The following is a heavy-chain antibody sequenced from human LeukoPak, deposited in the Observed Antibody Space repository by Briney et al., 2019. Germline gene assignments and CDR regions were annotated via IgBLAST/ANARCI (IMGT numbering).Heavy chain of an antibody. CDR2: LYSSGTT. J-gene: IGHJ4*02. CDR1: GFTVNSKY. V-gene: IGHV3-66*02. D-gene: IGHD3-3*01. Sequence: GGSLRLSCAVSGFTVNSKYMNWVRQAPGKGLEWVSILYSSGTTYYADSVKGRFTISRDNSKTTLYLQMNSVRAEDTAVYYCAANYDFWSGYPPDWGQGTLVTVSS. CDR3: AANYDFWSGYPPD.